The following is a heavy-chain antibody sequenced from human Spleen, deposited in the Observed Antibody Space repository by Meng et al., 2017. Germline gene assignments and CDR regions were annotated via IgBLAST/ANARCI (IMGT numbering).Heavy chain of an antibody. CDR2: IYHIGST. D-gene: IGHD3-9*01. CDR1: GYSIGSGYY. J-gene: IGHJ4*02. Sequence: SQTPSLTCAVSGYSIGSGYYWGWIRQPPGKGLEWIGSIYHIGSTYYNPSLKSRVTISVDTSKNQFYLKLSSVTAADTAVYYCASEYYDILPGYYCYFDYWGQGTLVTVSS. CDR3: ASEYYDILPGYYCYFDY. V-gene: IGHV4-38-2*01.